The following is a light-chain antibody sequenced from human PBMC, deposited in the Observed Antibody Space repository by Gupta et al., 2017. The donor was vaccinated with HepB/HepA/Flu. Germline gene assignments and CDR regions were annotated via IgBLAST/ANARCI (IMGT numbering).Light chain of an antibody. V-gene: IGLV3-1*01. J-gene: IGLJ2*01. CDR3: QAWDNNIVV. Sequence: SYELTQPPSVSVSPGQTASITCSGDKLGDKYASWYQQKPGQSPVLVIYQDVKRPSGIPERLSGSNSGNTATLTISGTQAMDEADYYCQAWDNNIVVFGGGTKLTVL. CDR1: KLGDKY. CDR2: QDV.